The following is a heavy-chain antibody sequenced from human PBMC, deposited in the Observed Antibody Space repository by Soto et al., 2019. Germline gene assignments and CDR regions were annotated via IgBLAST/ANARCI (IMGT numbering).Heavy chain of an antibody. CDR2: VWYDGSKQ. CDR3: ARDPGVTNYYFDY. Sequence: QVQLVESGGGVVQPGTSLRLSCAPSGFTFSSYGMHWVRQAPGKGLEWVEVVWYDGSKQYYADSVKGCFTISSDNSKNTLYLQMTSPSAEDTAVYYCARDPGVTNYYFDYWGQGTLVTVSS. CDR1: GFTFSSYG. V-gene: IGHV3-33*01. J-gene: IGHJ4*02. D-gene: IGHD1-1*01.